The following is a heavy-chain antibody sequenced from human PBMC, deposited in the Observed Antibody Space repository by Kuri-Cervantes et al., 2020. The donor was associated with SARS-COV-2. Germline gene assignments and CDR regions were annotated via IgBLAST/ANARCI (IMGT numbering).Heavy chain of an antibody. CDR3: ARSRIAVADWYFDL. J-gene: IGHJ2*01. D-gene: IGHD6-19*01. CDR1: GGSISSYY. V-gene: IGHV4-4*07. Sequence: GSLRLSCTVSGGSISSYYWSWIRQPAGKGLEWIGRIYTSGSTNYNPSLKSRVTMSVETSKNQFSLKLSSVTAADTAVYYCARSRIAVADWYFDLWGRGTLVTVSS. CDR2: IYTSGST.